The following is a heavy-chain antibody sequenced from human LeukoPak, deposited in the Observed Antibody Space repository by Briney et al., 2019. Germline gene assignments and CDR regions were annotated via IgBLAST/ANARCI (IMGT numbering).Heavy chain of an antibody. D-gene: IGHD4-17*01. Sequence: SETLSLTCTVSGGSISSYYRSWIRQPAGKGLEWIGRIYTSGSTNYNPSLKSRVTMSVDTSKNQFSLKLSSVTAADTAVYYCAREDPNDYGDYVRPFDYWGQGTLVTVSS. CDR3: AREDPNDYGDYVRPFDY. J-gene: IGHJ4*02. CDR1: GGSISSYY. CDR2: IYTSGST. V-gene: IGHV4-4*07.